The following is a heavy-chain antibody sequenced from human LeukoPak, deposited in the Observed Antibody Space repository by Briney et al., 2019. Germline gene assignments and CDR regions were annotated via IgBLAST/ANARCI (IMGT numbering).Heavy chain of an antibody. CDR2: IRYDGSNK. CDR1: GFTFSSSW. D-gene: IGHD6-19*01. CDR3: ARGGKIALAGTRSPQYFQH. V-gene: IGHV3-30*02. J-gene: IGHJ1*01. Sequence: GGSLRLSCAASGFTFSSSWMHWVCQAPEKGLEWVAFIRYDGSNKYYADSVKGRFTISRDNSKNMLYLQMDSLRPEDTAVYYCARGGKIALAGTRSPQYFQHWGQGTLVTVSS.